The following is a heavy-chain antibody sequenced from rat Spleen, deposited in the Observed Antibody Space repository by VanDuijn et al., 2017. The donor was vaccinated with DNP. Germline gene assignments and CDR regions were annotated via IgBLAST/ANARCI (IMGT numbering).Heavy chain of an antibody. J-gene: IGHJ2*01. V-gene: IGHV5-58*01. Sequence: EVELVETGGGLVQPGRSLKLSCVTSGFPFSNYWMYWIRRAPGKGREWVASIKPDGCDTDYSDSVKGRFTISRDNAESTGYLLMNSLRSEDTATYYCVKDSTYYFDYWGQGVMVTVSS. CDR3: VKDSTYYFDY. CDR2: IKPDGCDT. CDR1: GFPFSNYW.